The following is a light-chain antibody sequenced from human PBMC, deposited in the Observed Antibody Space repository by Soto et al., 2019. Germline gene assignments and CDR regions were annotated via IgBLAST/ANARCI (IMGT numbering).Light chain of an antibody. CDR2: AAS. J-gene: IGKJ1*01. CDR3: QKYDSALGT. V-gene: IGKV1-9*01. Sequence: ILLTQSPSSLSASVGDRVTITCRATQGVDSSLAWYQQKPGKAPKLLIYAASNLQSGVPSRFSGSGSGTDFTLTISSLQPEDFATYYCQKYDSALGTFGQGTKVDIK. CDR1: QGVDSS.